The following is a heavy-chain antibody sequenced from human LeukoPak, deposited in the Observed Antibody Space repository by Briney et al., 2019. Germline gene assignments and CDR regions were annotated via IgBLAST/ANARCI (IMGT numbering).Heavy chain of an antibody. D-gene: IGHD2-2*01. V-gene: IGHV1-18*01. CDR1: GYTFTSYG. J-gene: IGHJ4*02. CDR2: ISAYNGNT. CDR3: ARGGGYCSSTSCGNLADY. Sequence: ASVKVSCKASGYTFTSYGISWVRQAPGQGLEWMGWISAYNGNTNYAQKLQGRVTMTTDTSTSTAYLELRSLRSDDTAVYYCARGGGYCSSTSCGNLADYLGQGTLVTVSS.